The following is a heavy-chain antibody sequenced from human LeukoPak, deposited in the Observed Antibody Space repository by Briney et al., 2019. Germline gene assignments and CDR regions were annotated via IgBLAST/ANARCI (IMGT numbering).Heavy chain of an antibody. D-gene: IGHD5-18*01. J-gene: IGHJ6*02. CDR2: INPNSGGT. Sequence: ASVKVSCKASGYTFTGYYMHWVRQAPGQGLEWMGWINPNSGGTNYAQKFQGRVTMTRDTSISTAYMGVSRLRSDDTAVYYCARDIVHTAMDPPSDYYYYGMDVWGQGTTVTVSS. V-gene: IGHV1-2*02. CDR3: ARDIVHTAMDPPSDYYYYGMDV. CDR1: GYTFTGYY.